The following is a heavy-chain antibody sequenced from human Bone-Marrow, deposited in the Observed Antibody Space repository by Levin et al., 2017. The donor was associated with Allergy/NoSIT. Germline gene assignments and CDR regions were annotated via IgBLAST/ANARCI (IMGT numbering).Heavy chain of an antibody. J-gene: IGHJ5*02. CDR3: TRDPRNQGFDP. Sequence: PSETLSLTCAASGFTFSGYWMHWVRQAPGKGLLWVSCINGDGSNTKYADSVKGRFTISRDNAKNTLYLQMNSLRAEDTAVYYCTRDPRNQGFDPWGQGTLVTVSA. CDR2: INGDGSNT. V-gene: IGHV3-74*01. CDR1: GFTFSGYW.